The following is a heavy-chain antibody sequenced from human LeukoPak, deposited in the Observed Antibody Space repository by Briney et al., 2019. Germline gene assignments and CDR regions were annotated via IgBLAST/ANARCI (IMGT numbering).Heavy chain of an antibody. CDR1: GFTFSIHG. D-gene: IGHD7-27*01. CDR2: IGASGSHT. J-gene: IGHJ4*02. CDR3: ARDLSSLGLDD. Sequence: GGSLRLSCAASGFTFSIHGMNWVRQAPGKGLEWVSGIGASGSHTYFADSVKGRFSISRDNSKNTVYLQMNSLRAGDTALYFCARDLSSLGLDDWGQGTLVTVSS. V-gene: IGHV3-23*01.